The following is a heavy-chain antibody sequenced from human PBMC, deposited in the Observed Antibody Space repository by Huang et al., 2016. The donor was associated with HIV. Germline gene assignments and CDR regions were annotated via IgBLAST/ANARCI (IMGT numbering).Heavy chain of an antibody. CDR3: ARFGSYYYGSGSYLDAFDI. J-gene: IGHJ3*02. CDR2: STSSSGSI. V-gene: IGHV3-48*01. CDR1: GFTFSTYN. Sequence: EVQLMESGGGLVQPGGSLRLSCAASGFTFSTYNMNWVRQAPGPGLEWVSYSTSSSGSINYADSGKGRFTISRDNAKNSLYREMNSLRAEDTAVYYCARFGSYYYGSGSYLDAFDIWGQGTMVTVSS. D-gene: IGHD3-10*01.